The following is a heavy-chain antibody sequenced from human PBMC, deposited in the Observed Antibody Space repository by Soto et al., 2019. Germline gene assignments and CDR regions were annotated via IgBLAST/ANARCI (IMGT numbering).Heavy chain of an antibody. CDR2: ISAYNGNT. V-gene: IGHV1-18*01. J-gene: IGHJ3*02. D-gene: IGHD3-22*01. CDR1: GYTFTSYG. Sequence: GASVKVSCKASGYTFTSYGISWVRQAPGQGLEWMGWISAYNGNTNYAQKLQGRVTMTTDTSTSTAYTELRSLRSDDTAVYYCARIDSSGYFDAFDIWGQGTMVTVSS. CDR3: ARIDSSGYFDAFDI.